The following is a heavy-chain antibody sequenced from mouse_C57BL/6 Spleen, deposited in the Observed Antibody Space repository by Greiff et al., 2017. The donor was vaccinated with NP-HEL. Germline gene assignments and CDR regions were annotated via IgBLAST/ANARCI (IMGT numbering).Heavy chain of an antibody. J-gene: IGHJ2*01. V-gene: IGHV1-7*01. D-gene: IGHD1-1*01. CDR3: AISPFTTVVATDY. CDR1: GYTFTSYW. CDR2: INPSSGYT. Sequence: VQLQQSGAELAKPGASVKLSCKASGYTFTSYWMHWVKQRPGQGLEWIGYINPSSGYTKYNQKFKDKATLTADKSSSTAYMQLSSLTYEDSAVYYCAISPFTTVVATDYWGQGTTLTVSS.